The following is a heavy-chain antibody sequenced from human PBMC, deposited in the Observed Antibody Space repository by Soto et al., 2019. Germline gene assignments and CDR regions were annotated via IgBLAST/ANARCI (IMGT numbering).Heavy chain of an antibody. D-gene: IGHD2-2*01. CDR2: INHSGSS. J-gene: IGHJ3*01. Sequence: QLQLQRRRAGLLRPSETMSLTCVVSGGPLRGYYWSWIRQTPGKGLEWIGEINHSGSSNSNPSLKSRVTISVDMSKTQFSMNLTSVTAADAAVYYCARGRGFMSRNALDLWGQGTRVIVSS. CDR1: GGPLRGYY. CDR3: ARGRGFMSRNALDL. V-gene: IGHV4-34*01.